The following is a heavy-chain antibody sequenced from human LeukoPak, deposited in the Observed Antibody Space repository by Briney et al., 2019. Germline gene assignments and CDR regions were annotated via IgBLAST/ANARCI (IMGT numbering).Heavy chain of an antibody. CDR1: GGSISSYY. D-gene: IGHD6-6*01. CDR2: IFYSGST. Sequence: PSETLSLTCTVSGGSISSYYWSWSRQPPGMGLEWIGYIFYSGSTNYNPSLKSRVTISVDTSKNQFSLKLSSVTAADTAVYYCARSSGVATVAARKFDYWGQGTLVTVSS. J-gene: IGHJ4*02. V-gene: IGHV4-59*01. CDR3: ARSSGVATVAARKFDY.